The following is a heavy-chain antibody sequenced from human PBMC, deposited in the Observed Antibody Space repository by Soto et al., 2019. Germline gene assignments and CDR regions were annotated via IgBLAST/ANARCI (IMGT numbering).Heavy chain of an antibody. CDR3: ARDFSSSSPYGMDV. CDR2: ISYDGSNK. V-gene: IGHV3-30-3*01. CDR1: GFTFSSYA. Sequence: GGSLILSCSASGFTFSSYAMHWVRQAPGKGLEWVAVISYDGSNKYYADSVKGRFTISRDNSKNTLYLQMNSLRAEDTAVYYCARDFSSSSPYGMDVWGQGTTVTVSS. J-gene: IGHJ6*02. D-gene: IGHD6-13*01.